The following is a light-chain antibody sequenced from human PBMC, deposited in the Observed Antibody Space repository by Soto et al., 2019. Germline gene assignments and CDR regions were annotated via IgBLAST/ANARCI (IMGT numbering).Light chain of an antibody. J-gene: IGKJ5*01. Sequence: IVLTQSAGTLSLSPAERATLSCRASQSVSSSYLAWYQQKPGQAPRLLIYGASSRATGIPDRFSGSGSGTDFTLTISSLQPEDFATYFCQQLNSYPLTFGQGTRLEIK. V-gene: IGKV3-20*01. CDR3: QQLNSYPLT. CDR2: GAS. CDR1: QSVSSSY.